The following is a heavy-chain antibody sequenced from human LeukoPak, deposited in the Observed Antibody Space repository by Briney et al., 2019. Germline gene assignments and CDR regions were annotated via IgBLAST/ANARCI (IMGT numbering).Heavy chain of an antibody. D-gene: IGHD4/OR15-4a*01. Sequence: GGSLRLSCAASGFTFSSYNMNWVRQAPGKGREWVSSISSGSSYIYYADSVKGRFTISRDNAKNSLYLQMNSLRAEDTALYYCARYGGNAFDVWGQGTMVTVSS. CDR3: ARYGGNAFDV. CDR2: ISSGSSYI. V-gene: IGHV3-21*01. CDR1: GFTFSSYN. J-gene: IGHJ3*01.